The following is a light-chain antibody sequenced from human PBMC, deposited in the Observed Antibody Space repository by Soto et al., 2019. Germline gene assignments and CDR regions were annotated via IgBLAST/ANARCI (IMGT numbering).Light chain of an antibody. CDR1: QSVSSIS. CDR2: GAS. CDR3: QHYGSSPGT. J-gene: IGKJ1*01. V-gene: IGKV3-20*01. Sequence: EIVLTQSPGTLSLSPGERATLSCRASQSVSSISLGWYQQKPGQAPRLLIHGASIRATAIPDRFSGSGSETDFNLTISRLGPEDFAVYYCQHYGSSPGTFGQGTKVEIK.